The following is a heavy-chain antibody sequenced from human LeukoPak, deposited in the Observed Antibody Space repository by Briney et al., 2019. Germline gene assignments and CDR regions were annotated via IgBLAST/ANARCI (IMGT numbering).Heavy chain of an antibody. CDR3: ARPGYSSGWNEEGY. CDR2: IYHSGST. J-gene: IGHJ4*02. D-gene: IGHD6-19*01. Sequence: SETLSLTCAVSGYSISSGYYWGWIRQPPGKGLERIGSIYHSGSTYYNPSLKSRVTISVDTSKNQFSLKLSSATAADTAVYYCARPGYSSGWNEEGYWGQGTLVTVSS. CDR1: GYSISSGYY. V-gene: IGHV4-38-2*01.